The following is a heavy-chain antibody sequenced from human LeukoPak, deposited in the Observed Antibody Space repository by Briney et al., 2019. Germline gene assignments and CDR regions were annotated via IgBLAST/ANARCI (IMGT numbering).Heavy chain of an antibody. V-gene: IGHV1-18*01. J-gene: IGHJ6*02. CDR1: GYTFTSYG. CDR2: ISAYNGNT. Sequence: ASVKVSCKASGYTFTSYGISWVRQAPGQGLEWMGWISAYNGNTNYAQKLQGRVTMTTDTSTSTAYMELRSLRSDDTAVYYCARDLVVPAAPSKYDMDVWGQGTTVTVSS. CDR3: ARDLVVPAAPSKYDMDV. D-gene: IGHD2-2*01.